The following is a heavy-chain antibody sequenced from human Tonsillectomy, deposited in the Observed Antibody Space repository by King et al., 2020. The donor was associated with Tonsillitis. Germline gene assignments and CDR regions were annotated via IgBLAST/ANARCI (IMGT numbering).Heavy chain of an antibody. CDR3: ARDLYSWGKGFFQY. CDR1: GYTFSSYA. Sequence: QLVQSGPEVKKPGASVRLSCKASGYTFSSYAVHWVRQAPGQGLEWMGWINAGNGNTKYSQKLQDRLTITRDTSASTVHMELSSLRSEDATVYYCARDLYSWGKGFFQYWGQGTLVTVSS. V-gene: IGHV1-3*01. CDR2: INAGNGNT. D-gene: IGHD3-10*01. J-gene: IGHJ4*02.